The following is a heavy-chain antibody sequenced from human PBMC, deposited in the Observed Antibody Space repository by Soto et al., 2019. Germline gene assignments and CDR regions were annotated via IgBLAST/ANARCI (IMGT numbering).Heavy chain of an antibody. J-gene: IGHJ2*01. CDR2: IYYSGST. V-gene: IGHV4-59*01. Sequence: TSETLSLTCTVSGGSISSYYWSWIRQPPGKGLEWIGYIYYSGSTNYNPSLKSRVTISVDTSKNQFSLKLSSVTAADTAVYYCARDGGVSGPNWYFDLWGRGTLVTVSS. CDR1: GGSISSYY. CDR3: ARDGGVSGPNWYFDL. D-gene: IGHD3-16*01.